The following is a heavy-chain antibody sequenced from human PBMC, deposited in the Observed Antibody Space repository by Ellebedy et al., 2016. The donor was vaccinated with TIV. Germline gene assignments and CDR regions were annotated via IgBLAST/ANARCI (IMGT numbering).Heavy chain of an antibody. Sequence: PGGSLRLSCAASGFSFSSYAVSWVRQAPGRGLEWVSTISSSGSTTYYADSVKGRFTMSRDKSKNTLDLQMNNLRADDTAVYFCTKSRAPALGWFESWGQGTLVTVSS. CDR1: GFSFSSYA. V-gene: IGHV3-23*01. J-gene: IGHJ5*01. CDR2: ISSSGSTT. CDR3: TKSRAPALGWFES. D-gene: IGHD7-27*01.